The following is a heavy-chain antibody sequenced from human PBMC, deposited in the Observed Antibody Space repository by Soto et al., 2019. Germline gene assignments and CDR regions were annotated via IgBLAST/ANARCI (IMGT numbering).Heavy chain of an antibody. CDR2: ISYDGSNK. J-gene: IGHJ4*02. D-gene: IGHD3-10*01. V-gene: IGHV3-30*18. CDR1: GFTFSSYT. Sequence: PGGSLRLSCAASGFTFSSYTMSWVRQAPGKGLEWVAVISYDGSNKYYADSVKGRFTISRDNSKNTLYLQMNSLRAEDTAVYYCAKDHSITMVRGVIKLFYWGQGTLVTVSS. CDR3: AKDHSITMVRGVIKLFY.